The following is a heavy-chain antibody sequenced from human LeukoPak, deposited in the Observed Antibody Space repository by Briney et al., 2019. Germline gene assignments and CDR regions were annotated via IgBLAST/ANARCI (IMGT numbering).Heavy chain of an antibody. J-gene: IGHJ4*02. CDR3: TTDQYYYGSGSHHFDY. D-gene: IGHD3-10*01. CDR1: GFTFSSYW. CDR2: INSDGSST. V-gene: IGHV3-74*01. Sequence: LAGGSLRLSCAASGFTFSSYWMHWVRQAPGKGLVWVSRINSDGSSTSYADSVKGRFTISRDNAKNTLYLQMNSLKTEDTAVYYCTTDQYYYGSGSHHFDYWGQGTLVTVSS.